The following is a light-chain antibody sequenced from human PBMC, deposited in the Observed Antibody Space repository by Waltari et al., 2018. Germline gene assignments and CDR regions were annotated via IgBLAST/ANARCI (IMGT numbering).Light chain of an antibody. CDR3: CSYTISDTYV. V-gene: IGLV2-14*01. J-gene: IGLJ1*01. CDR2: EVT. CDR1: SSDIGASNY. Sequence: QSALTQPASVSGSPGPSTTIPCTGTSSDIGASNYVSWYQQHPGKAPNLMIYEVTKRPSGVSDRFSGSKSGNTASLTISGLQSEDEADYYCCSYTISDTYVFGTGTKVTVL.